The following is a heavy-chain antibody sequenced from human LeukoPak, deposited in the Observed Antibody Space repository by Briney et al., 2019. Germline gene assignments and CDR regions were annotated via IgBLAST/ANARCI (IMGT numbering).Heavy chain of an antibody. CDR3: AKGSPPGD. D-gene: IGHD3-16*01. Sequence: GGSLRLSCAASGFTFSSYSMNWVRQAPGKGPEWVSSISSSSSYIYYADSVRGRFTISRDNAKNSLYLQMDTLRTDDTAVYYCAKGSPPGDWGQGTLVTVSS. CDR2: ISSSSSYI. CDR1: GFTFSSYS. V-gene: IGHV3-21*01. J-gene: IGHJ4*02.